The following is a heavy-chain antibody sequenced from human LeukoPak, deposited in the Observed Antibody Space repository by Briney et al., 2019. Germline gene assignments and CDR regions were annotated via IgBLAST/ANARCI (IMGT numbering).Heavy chain of an antibody. CDR1: GFSFSFSN. CDR2: ISSSGSTI. J-gene: IGHJ4*02. CDR3: ARGGGEIDY. Sequence: PGGSLRLSCAASGFSFSFSNMNWVRQAPGKGLKWVSYISSSGSTIYYADSVKGRFTISRDNAKNSLYLQMNSLRAEDTAVYYCARGGGEIDYWGQGTLVTVSS. D-gene: IGHD7-27*01. V-gene: IGHV3-48*04.